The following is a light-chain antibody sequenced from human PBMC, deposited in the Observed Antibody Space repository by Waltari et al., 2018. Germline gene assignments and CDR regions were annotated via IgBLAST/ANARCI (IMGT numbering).Light chain of an antibody. CDR1: NSGTYS. CDR2: YDR. V-gene: IGLV3-21*04. J-gene: IGLJ1*01. Sequence: SYVVTQPPSVSVAPGETAPITCGGDNSGTYSGHAYQQKAGQAPVLVIFYDRDRPSGIPDRFSGSNSGNTATLTISRVEAGDEARYYCHVWHPHVDPGVFGTGTEVTVL. CDR3: HVWHPHVDPGV.